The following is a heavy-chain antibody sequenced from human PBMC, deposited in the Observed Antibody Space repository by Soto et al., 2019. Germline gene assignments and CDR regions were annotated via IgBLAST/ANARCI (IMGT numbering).Heavy chain of an antibody. D-gene: IGHD3-10*01. V-gene: IGHV4-30-4*01. CDR2: IYYSGST. J-gene: IGHJ4*02. CDR3: ATQRGGSFGYSDY. CDR1: GGSINSDDYY. Sequence: QVQLQESGPGLVKPAQTLSLTCTVSGGSINSDDYYWTWIRQPPGKGLEWIGYIYYSGSTYYNPSLKSRVIISVDTSKSQFSLKLGSVTAADTAVHYCATQRGGSFGYSDYWGQGTLVTVSS.